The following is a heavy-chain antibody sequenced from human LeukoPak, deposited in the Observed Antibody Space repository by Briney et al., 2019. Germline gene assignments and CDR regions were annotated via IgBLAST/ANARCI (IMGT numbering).Heavy chain of an antibody. Sequence: GGSLRLSCAASGFTVSSNYMSWVRQAPGKGLEWVSVIYSGGSTYYADSVKGRFTISRDNSKSTLYLQMNSLRAEDTAVYYCARVLIHYGAFDYWGQGTLVTVSS. D-gene: IGHD3-10*01. CDR3: ARVLIHYGAFDY. J-gene: IGHJ4*02. CDR2: IYSGGST. CDR1: GFTVSSNY. V-gene: IGHV3-53*01.